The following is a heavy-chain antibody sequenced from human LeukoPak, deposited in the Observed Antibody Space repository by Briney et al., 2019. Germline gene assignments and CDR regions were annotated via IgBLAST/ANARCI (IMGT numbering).Heavy chain of an antibody. CDR2: INHSGST. CDR3: ARGGVVPAAKGRNWFDP. V-gene: IGHV4-34*01. J-gene: IGHJ5*02. D-gene: IGHD2-2*01. Sequence: PSETLSLTCAVYGGSFSGDYWSWIRQPPGKGLEWIGEINHSGSTNYNPSLKSRVTISVDTSKNQFSLKLSSVTAADTAVYYCARGGVVPAAKGRNWFDPWGQGTLVTVSS. CDR1: GGSFSGDY.